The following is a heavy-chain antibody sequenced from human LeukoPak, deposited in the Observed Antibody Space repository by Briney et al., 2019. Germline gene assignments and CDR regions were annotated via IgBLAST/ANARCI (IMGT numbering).Heavy chain of an antibody. Sequence: ASVKVSCKASGYTFTSYGISWVRQAPGQGLEWMGWISAYNGNTNYAQKLQGRVTMTTDTSTSTAYMELRSLRSDDTAVYYCARTTVTRGGWELPAGDEPFDYWGQGTLVTVSS. J-gene: IGHJ4*02. D-gene: IGHD4-17*01. CDR3: ARTTVTRGGWELPAGDEPFDY. V-gene: IGHV1-18*01. CDR2: ISAYNGNT. CDR1: GYTFTSYG.